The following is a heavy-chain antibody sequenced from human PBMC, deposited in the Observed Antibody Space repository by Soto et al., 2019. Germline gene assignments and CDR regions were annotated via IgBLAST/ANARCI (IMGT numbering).Heavy chain of an antibody. CDR2: IIPLFDRI. V-gene: IGHV1-69*13. CDR3: ARVRPDIAVAPGLMAGAMDV. Sequence: GTAAEASWKACGGRNGSCGCRCVRQATGQGLEWMRGIIPLFDRIGYAQKFQGRVTIIADESTSTTFMELSSLRSEDKAVYYCARVRPDIAVAPGLMAGAMDVWGQGNTVTVSS. D-gene: IGHD2-2*01. J-gene: IGHJ6*02. CDR1: GGRNGSCG.